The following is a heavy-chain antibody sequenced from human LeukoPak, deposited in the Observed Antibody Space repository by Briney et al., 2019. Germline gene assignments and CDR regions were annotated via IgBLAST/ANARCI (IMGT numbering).Heavy chain of an antibody. J-gene: IGHJ3*02. CDR2: ISGSGGST. CDR3: AKDRMGANRTLSAFDI. Sequence: GGSLRLSCAASGFTFSSYAMSWVRQAPGKGLEWVSAISGSGGSTYYADSVKGRFTISRDNSKNTLYLQMNSLRAEDTAVYYCAKDRMGANRTLSAFDIWGQGTMVTVSS. V-gene: IGHV3-23*01. CDR1: GFTFSSYA. D-gene: IGHD1-26*01.